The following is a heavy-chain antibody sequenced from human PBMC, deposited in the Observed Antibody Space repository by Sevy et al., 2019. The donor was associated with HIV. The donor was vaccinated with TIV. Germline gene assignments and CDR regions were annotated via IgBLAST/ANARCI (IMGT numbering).Heavy chain of an antibody. J-gene: IGHJ6*02. CDR1: GFTFARYA. D-gene: IGHD3-3*01. Sequence: GGSLRLSCAASGFTFARYAMNWVRQAPGKGLEWVSLIRFDGSMKYIADSVKGRFTISRDKVKDTLYLQMNSLRPEDTAVYYCAKDHYDYRTGYYGYYGMDVWGQGTTVTVSS. CDR2: IRFDGSMK. V-gene: IGHV3-30*02. CDR3: AKDHYDYRTGYYGYYGMDV.